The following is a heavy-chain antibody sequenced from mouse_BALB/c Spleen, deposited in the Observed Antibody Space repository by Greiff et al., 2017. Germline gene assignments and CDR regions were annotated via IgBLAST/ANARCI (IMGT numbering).Heavy chain of an antibody. CDR3: ARDITTVVDYYAMDY. CDR1: GYAFTNYL. Sequence: VQLQQSGAELVRPGTSVKVSCKASGYAFTNYLIEWVKQRPGQGLEWIGVINPGSGGTNYNEKFKGKATLTADKSSSTAYMQLSSLTSDDSAVYFCARDITTVVDYYAMDYWGQGTSVTVSS. J-gene: IGHJ4*01. CDR2: INPGSGGT. D-gene: IGHD1-1*01. V-gene: IGHV1-54*01.